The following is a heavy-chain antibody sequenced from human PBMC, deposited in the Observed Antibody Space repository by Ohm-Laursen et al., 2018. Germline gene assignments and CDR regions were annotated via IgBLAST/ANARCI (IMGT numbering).Heavy chain of an antibody. CDR2: FDPEDGET. CDR3: ATVQLVRVYGMDV. Sequence: GALVKVSCKISGYTLTELSMHWVRQAPGKGLEWMGGFDPEDGETIYAQKFQGRVTMTEDTSTDTAYMELSSLRSEDTAVYYCATVQLVRVYGMDVWGQGTTVTVSS. V-gene: IGHV1-24*01. CDR1: GYTLTELS. D-gene: IGHD6-13*01. J-gene: IGHJ6*02.